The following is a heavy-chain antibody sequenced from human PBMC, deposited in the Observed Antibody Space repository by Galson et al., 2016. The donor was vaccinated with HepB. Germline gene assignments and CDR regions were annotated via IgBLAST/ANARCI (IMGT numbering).Heavy chain of an antibody. CDR1: GFSFNDYA. V-gene: IGHV3-30-3*02. D-gene: IGHD1-26*01. CDR3: AKENTPRGSLARGFALDI. Sequence: SLRLSCASFGFSFNDYAMHWVRQTPGGGLEWLAVISFDRRHPYYAESVKGRFTISRDNSKDTLFLQMNSLTGEDTATYYCAKENTPRGSLARGFALDIWGQGTMLTVSS. J-gene: IGHJ3*02. CDR2: ISFDRRHP.